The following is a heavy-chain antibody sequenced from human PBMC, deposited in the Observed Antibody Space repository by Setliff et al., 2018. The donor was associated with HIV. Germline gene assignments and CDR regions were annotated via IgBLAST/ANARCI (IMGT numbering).Heavy chain of an antibody. CDR1: GGSISSSSFY. V-gene: IGHV4-39*07. CDR3: ATLDPSGGNFLAY. D-gene: IGHD2-21*02. Sequence: SETLSLTCAVSGGSISSSSFYWAWIRQPPGKGLEWIGSVYYSGSTYYNPSLKSRVTISLDTSKMQFSLRLTSVTAADTAVYYCATLDPSGGNFLAYWGQGTLVTAPQ. J-gene: IGHJ4*02. CDR2: VYYSGST.